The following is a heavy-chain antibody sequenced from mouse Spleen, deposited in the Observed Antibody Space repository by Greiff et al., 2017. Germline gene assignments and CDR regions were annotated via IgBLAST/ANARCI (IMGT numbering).Heavy chain of an antibody. CDR2: IYPGSGST. J-gene: IGHJ3*01. V-gene: IGHV1-55*01. CDR3: ARSGYDYDVWFAY. Sequence: QVQLQQSGAELVKPGASVKMSCKASGYTFTSYWITWVKQRPGQGLEWIGDIYPGSGSTNYNEKFKSKATLTVDTSSSTAYMQLSSLTSEDSAVYYCARSGYDYDVWFAYWGQGTLVTVSA. D-gene: IGHD2-4*01. CDR1: GYTFTSYW.